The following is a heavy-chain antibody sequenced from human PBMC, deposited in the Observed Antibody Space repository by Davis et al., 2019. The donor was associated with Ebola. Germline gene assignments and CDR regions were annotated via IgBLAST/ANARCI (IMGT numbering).Heavy chain of an antibody. J-gene: IGHJ2*01. D-gene: IGHD4-17*01. V-gene: IGHV3-21*04. CDR2: ISSSSSYI. Sequence: PGGSLRLSCAASGFTFSSYSMNWVRQAPGKGLEWVSSISSSSSYIYYADSVKGRFTISRDNAKNSLYLQTNSLRAEDTAVYYCARHVYGDFWYFDLWGRGTRVTVSS. CDR1: GFTFSSYS. CDR3: ARHVYGDFWYFDL.